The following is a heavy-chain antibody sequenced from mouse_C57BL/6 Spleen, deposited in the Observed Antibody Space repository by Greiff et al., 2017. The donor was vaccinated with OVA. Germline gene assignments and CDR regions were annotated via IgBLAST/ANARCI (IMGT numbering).Heavy chain of an antibody. D-gene: IGHD1-1*01. V-gene: IGHV1-59*01. CDR2: IDPSDSYP. CDR3: ARGDDGSSGYAMEY. CDR1: GYTFTSYW. J-gene: IGHJ4*01. Sequence: QVQLQQPGAELVRPGTSVKLSCKASGYTFTSYWMHWVKQRPGQGLEWIGVIDPSDSYPNYNQKFTGKATLTVATSSSTAYMQLRSLTSEDSAVYYVARGDDGSSGYAMEYWGQGTSVTVSS.